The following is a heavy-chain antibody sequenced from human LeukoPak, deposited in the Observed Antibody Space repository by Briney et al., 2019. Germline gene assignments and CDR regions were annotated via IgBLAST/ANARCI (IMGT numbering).Heavy chain of an antibody. CDR2: ISLSGYT. Sequence: SETLSLTCGVSGGSITSTNYWSWVRQPPGQGLEWIGEISLSGYTGFNPSLRSRVTMSPDESNNHLSLNLASVTAADTAVYYCSRESGPFSPFGHWGQGILVTVTS. J-gene: IGHJ4*02. CDR1: GGSITSTNY. CDR3: SRESGPFSPFGH. V-gene: IGHV4-4*02. D-gene: IGHD1-26*01.